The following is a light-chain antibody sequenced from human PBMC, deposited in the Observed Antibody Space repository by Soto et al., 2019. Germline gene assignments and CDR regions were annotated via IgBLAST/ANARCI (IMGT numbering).Light chain of an antibody. J-gene: IGKJ4*01. V-gene: IGKV1-39*01. CDR3: QQSSAVPLT. Sequence: DIQLTQSPSSLSASVSDRVTITCRSSQYISNYVNGYRQKPGEAPILIIFAASSLQTGVAPRFSGSGSGTYFALAISSLLPEDFATYYCQQSSAVPLTFGGGTKVDI. CDR2: AAS. CDR1: QYISNY.